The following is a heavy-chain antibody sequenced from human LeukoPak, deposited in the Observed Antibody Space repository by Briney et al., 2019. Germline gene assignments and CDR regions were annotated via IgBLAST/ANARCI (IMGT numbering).Heavy chain of an antibody. D-gene: IGHD4-17*01. Sequence: GGSLRLSCAASGFTFSSYSMNWVRQAPGKGLEWVSSISPSSDYIYYADSVKGRFTISRDDAKNSLCLQINSLRAEDTAVYYCARGGVTTYGYEFWGRGAPVTVSS. V-gene: IGHV3-21*06. CDR3: ARGGVTTYGYEF. J-gene: IGHJ4*02. CDR2: ISPSSDYI. CDR1: GFTFSSYS.